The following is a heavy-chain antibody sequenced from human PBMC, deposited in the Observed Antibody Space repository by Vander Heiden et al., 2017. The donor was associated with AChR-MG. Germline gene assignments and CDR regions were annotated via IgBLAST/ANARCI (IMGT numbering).Heavy chain of an antibody. J-gene: IGHJ6*02. V-gene: IGHV3-23*01. CDR1: GFTSSSYA. CDR2: ISGSGGST. CDR3: AKSRVSYRSDYYGMDV. Sequence: EVQLLESGGGLVQPGGSLRLSCAASGFTSSSYAMSWVRQAPGKGLEWVSAISGSGGSTYYADSVKGRFTISRDNSKNTLYLQMNSLRAEDTAVYYCAKSRVSYRSDYYGMDVWGQGTTVTVSS. D-gene: IGHD3-16*02.